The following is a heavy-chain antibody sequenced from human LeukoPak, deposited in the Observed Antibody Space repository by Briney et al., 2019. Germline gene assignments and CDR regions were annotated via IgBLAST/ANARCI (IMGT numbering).Heavy chain of an antibody. V-gene: IGHV4-34*01. Sequence: SETLSLTCAVYGGSFSGYYWSWIRQPPGKGLEWIGEINHSGSTNYNPSLKSRVTISVDTSKNQFSLKLSSVTAADTAVYYCARDLVYYDILTGKMVQVWFDPWGQGTLVTVSS. J-gene: IGHJ5*02. CDR2: INHSGST. CDR1: GGSFSGYY. CDR3: ARDLVYYDILTGKMVQVWFDP. D-gene: IGHD3-9*01.